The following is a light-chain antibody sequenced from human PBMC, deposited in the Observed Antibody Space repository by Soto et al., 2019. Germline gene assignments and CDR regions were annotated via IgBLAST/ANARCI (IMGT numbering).Light chain of an antibody. J-gene: IGKJ4*01. Sequence: DIQMTQSPSSLSASVGDRVPITCQASQDISNYLNWYQQKPGKAPKLLIYDASNLETGVPSRFSGSGSGTEFTFTISSLQPEDIATYYCQQYENLPLTFGGGTKVEIK. CDR2: DAS. CDR1: QDISNY. V-gene: IGKV1-33*01. CDR3: QQYENLPLT.